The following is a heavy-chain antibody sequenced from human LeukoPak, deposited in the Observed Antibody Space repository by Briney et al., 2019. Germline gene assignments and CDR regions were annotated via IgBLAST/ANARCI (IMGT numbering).Heavy chain of an antibody. CDR3: ARLPHYYDSSGSDAFDI. Sequence: KFGESLKISCKGSGYSFTSYWIGWVRQMPGKGLEWMGIIYPGDSDTRYSPSFQGQVTISADKSISTAYLQWSSLEASDTAMYYCARLPHYYDSSGSDAFDIWGQGTMVTVSS. J-gene: IGHJ3*02. CDR2: IYPGDSDT. CDR1: GYSFTSYW. D-gene: IGHD3-22*01. V-gene: IGHV5-51*01.